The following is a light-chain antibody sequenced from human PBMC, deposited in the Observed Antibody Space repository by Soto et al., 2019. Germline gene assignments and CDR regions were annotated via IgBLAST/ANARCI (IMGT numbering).Light chain of an antibody. J-gene: IGLJ1*01. CDR3: CSYAGSSTFV. Sequence: QSVLTQPASVSGSPGQSITISCTGTSSVVGSYNLVSWYQQHPGKAPKFMIYEGTKRPSGVSNRFSVSKSGDTASLTISGLQAEDEADYYCCSYAGSSTFVFGTGTKVTVL. CDR1: SSVVGSYNL. CDR2: EGT. V-gene: IGLV2-23*01.